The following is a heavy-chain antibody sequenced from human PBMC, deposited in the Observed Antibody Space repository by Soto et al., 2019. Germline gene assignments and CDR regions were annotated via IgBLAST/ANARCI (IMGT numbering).Heavy chain of an antibody. CDR2: IIPIFGTA. J-gene: IGHJ4*01. CDR1: GGTFSSYA. D-gene: IGHD1-26*01. Sequence: SVKVSCKASGGTFSSYAISWVRQAPGQGLEWMGGIIPIFGTANYAQKFQGRVTITADESTSTAYMELSSLRSEDTAVYYCARDSAKVGGSYGYWGHGTLVTVSS. V-gene: IGHV1-69*13. CDR3: ARDSAKVGGSYGY.